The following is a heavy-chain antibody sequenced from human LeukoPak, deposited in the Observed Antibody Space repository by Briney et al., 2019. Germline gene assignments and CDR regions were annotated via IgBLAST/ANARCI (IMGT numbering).Heavy chain of an antibody. J-gene: IGHJ4*02. Sequence: GGSLRLSCAASGFTFSSNYMSWVRQAPGKGLEWGSVIYSGGSTYYADSVRGGFTISRDSSKNTLYPQMNTLRAEDTAVYYCARDGRPKGFPGLDYWGQGTLVTVSS. D-gene: IGHD1-1*01. CDR3: ARDGRPKGFPGLDY. V-gene: IGHV3-53*01. CDR1: GFTFSSNY. CDR2: IYSGGST.